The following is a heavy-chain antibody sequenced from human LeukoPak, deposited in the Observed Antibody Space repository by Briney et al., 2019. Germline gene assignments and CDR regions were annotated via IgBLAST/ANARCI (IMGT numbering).Heavy chain of an antibody. CDR3: AKRPARPKPFDC. Sequence: GGSLRLSCAGSGFTFSSYGMSWVRQAPGKGLEWVSAIDGSGTNTLYADSVKGRFTISRDNSKNTAYLQMNSLRAEDTAIYYCAKRPARPKPFDCWGQGTLVTVSS. CDR2: IDGSGTNT. J-gene: IGHJ4*02. D-gene: IGHD1-14*01. V-gene: IGHV3-23*01. CDR1: GFTFSSYG.